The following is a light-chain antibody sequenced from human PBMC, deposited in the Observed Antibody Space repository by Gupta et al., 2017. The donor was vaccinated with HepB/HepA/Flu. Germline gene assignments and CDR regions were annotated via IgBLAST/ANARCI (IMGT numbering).Light chain of an antibody. CDR2: DES. J-gene: IGKJ1*01. V-gene: IGKV3-11*01. CDR3: LQRSNRPWT. Sequence: EIVLTQSPATLSLSPGERATLSCRASQSVSSYLAWYQQKPGQAPSLLINDESNRATGSPARGIRSGSGTNDSPTISSLGPEDCSVYYYLQRSNRPWTFGEGTKVEIK. CDR1: QSVSSY.